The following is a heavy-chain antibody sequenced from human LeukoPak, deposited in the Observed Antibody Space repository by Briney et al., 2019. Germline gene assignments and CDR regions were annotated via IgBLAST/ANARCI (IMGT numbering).Heavy chain of an antibody. D-gene: IGHD3-22*01. J-gene: IGHJ4*02. CDR2: IYYIGST. V-gene: IGHV4-39*01. Sequence: SETLSLTCTVSGGSISSSTYYWGWIRQPPGKGLEWIGSIYYIGSTNYNPSLKSRVTISVDTSKNQFSVKLSSVTAADTAVYYCARGGIVGGDFDYWGQGTLVTVSP. CDR1: GGSISSSTYY. CDR3: ARGGIVGGDFDY.